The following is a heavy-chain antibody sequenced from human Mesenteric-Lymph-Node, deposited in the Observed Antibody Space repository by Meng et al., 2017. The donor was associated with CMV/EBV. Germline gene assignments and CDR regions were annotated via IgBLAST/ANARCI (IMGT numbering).Heavy chain of an antibody. V-gene: IGHV3-23*01. CDR3: ARDHPLGPDLHYYYGMDV. CDR1: GFTFSSYA. CDR2: ISGSGGST. Sequence: GGSLRLSCAASGFTFSSYAMSWVRQAPGKGLEWVSAISGSGGSTYYADSVKGRFTISRDNSKNTLYLQMNSLRAEDTAVYYCARDHPLGPDLHYYYGMDVWGQGTTVTVSS. J-gene: IGHJ6*02.